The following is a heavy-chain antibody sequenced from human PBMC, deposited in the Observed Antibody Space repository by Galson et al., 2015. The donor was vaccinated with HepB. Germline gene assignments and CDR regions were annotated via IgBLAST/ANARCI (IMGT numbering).Heavy chain of an antibody. J-gene: IGHJ4*02. Sequence: SVKVSCKASGGTFSSYAISWVRQAPGQGLEWMGGIIPILGIANYAQKFQGRVTITADKSTSTAYMELSSLRSEDTAVYYCAISKTSIAARPLDYWGQGTLVTVSS. CDR3: AISKTSIAARPLDY. V-gene: IGHV1-69*10. CDR1: GGTFSSYA. CDR2: IIPILGIA. D-gene: IGHD6-6*01.